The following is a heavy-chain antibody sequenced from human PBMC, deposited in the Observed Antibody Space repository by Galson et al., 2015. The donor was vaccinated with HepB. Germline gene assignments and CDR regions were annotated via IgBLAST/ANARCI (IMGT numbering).Heavy chain of an antibody. V-gene: IGHV3-74*01. D-gene: IGHD3-10*01. CDR2: ISPDGRP. J-gene: IGHJ4*02. CDR3: ARDIIGVVKAAPPSLDL. CDR1: GFNFSDFW. Sequence: SLRLSCAAAGFNFSDFWMHWVRQVPTKGLVWVARISPDGRPGYAASVKGRFTLSRDNGKSTLDLQLTSLREDDAGMYYCARDIIGVVKAAPPSLDLRGQGTQVTVS.